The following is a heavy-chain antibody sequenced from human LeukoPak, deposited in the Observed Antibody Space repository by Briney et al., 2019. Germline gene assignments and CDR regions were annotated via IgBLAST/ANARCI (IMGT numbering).Heavy chain of an antibody. V-gene: IGHV3-74*01. Sequence: GGSLRLSCAASGFSSSDYWMHWVRHAPGKGLVWVSRIASDGSSTTYADSVKGRFSISRDNAKNTLYLQMNSLRVEDTAVYYCARGRPHGNDYWGQGTLVTVSS. CDR1: GFSSSDYW. CDR2: IASDGSST. CDR3: ARGRPHGNDY. J-gene: IGHJ4*02. D-gene: IGHD4-23*01.